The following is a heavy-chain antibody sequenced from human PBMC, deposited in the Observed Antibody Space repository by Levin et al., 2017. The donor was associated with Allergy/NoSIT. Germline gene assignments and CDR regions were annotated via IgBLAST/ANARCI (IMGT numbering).Heavy chain of an antibody. CDR3: ARDPYPGAAAGTFDY. Sequence: SGESLKISCAASGFTFSSYGMHWVRQAPGKGLEWVAVIWYDGSNKYYADSVKGRFTISRDNSKNTLYLQMNSLRAEDTAVYYCARDPYPGAAAGTFDYWGQGTLVTVSS. CDR1: GFTFSSYG. J-gene: IGHJ4*02. CDR2: IWYDGSNK. V-gene: IGHV3-33*01. D-gene: IGHD6-13*01.